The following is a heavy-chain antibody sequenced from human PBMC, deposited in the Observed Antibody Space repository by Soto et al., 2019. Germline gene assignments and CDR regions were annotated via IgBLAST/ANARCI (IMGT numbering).Heavy chain of an antibody. CDR2: ISSSSSNI. CDR1: GFTSSSYN. Sequence: EVQLVESGGCLVQPGGSLRLSCAASGFTSSSYNMNWVRQAPGKGLEWVSYISSSSSNIYYADSVKGRFTISRDNAKNSLYLQMNSLRDEDTAVYYCATSGSSGWSEYFQHWGQGTLVTVSS. D-gene: IGHD6-19*01. J-gene: IGHJ1*01. V-gene: IGHV3-48*02. CDR3: ATSGSSGWSEYFQH.